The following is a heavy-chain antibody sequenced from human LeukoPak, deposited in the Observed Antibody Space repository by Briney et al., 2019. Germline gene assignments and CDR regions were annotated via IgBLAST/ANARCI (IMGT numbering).Heavy chain of an antibody. V-gene: IGHV4-39*01. CDR1: GGSISSSSYY. CDR2: IYYSGST. J-gene: IGHJ4*01. Sequence: SETLSLTCTVSGGSISSSSYYWGWIRQPPGKGLEWIGSIYYSGSTYYNPSLKSRVTISVDTSRNQFSLKLSSVTAADTALYYCASDKGYSNNYFDYWGQGTLVTVSS. CDR3: ASDKGYSNNYFDY. D-gene: IGHD6-13*01.